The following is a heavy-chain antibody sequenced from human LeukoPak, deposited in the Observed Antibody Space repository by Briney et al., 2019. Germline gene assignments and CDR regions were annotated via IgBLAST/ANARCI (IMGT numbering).Heavy chain of an antibody. CDR2: IKQDGSEK. Sequence: GGSLRLSCAASGFTFSSYWMSWVRQAPGKGLEWVANIKQDGSEKYYVDSVKGRFTISRDNAKNSLYLQMNSLRAEDTAVYYCASCCYFIAQDAFDIWGQGTMVTVSS. CDR1: GFTFSSYW. V-gene: IGHV3-7*01. D-gene: IGHD3-10*01. J-gene: IGHJ3*02. CDR3: ASCCYFIAQDAFDI.